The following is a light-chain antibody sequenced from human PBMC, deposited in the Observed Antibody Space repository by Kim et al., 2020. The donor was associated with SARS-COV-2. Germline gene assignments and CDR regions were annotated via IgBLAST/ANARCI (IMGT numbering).Light chain of an antibody. CDR2: DVH. Sequence: GPSITSSCTGTRLHVGGFNYVSWYQQHPGKAPKLMIYDVHNRPTGVSDRFSGSKSGNTASLTISGLQSEDEADDYCSSWASTTSYVFGTGTKVTVL. CDR1: RLHVGGFNY. V-gene: IGLV2-14*03. J-gene: IGLJ1*01. CDR3: SSWASTTSYV.